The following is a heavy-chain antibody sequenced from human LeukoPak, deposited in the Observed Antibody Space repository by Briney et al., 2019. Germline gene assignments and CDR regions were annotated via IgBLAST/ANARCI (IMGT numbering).Heavy chain of an antibody. CDR3: ARGGSLGY. CDR1: GFTFSSYE. J-gene: IGHJ4*02. CDR2: ISSSGSAI. V-gene: IGHV3-48*03. D-gene: IGHD6-19*01. Sequence: GGSLRLSCAASGFTFSSYEMNWVRQAPGKGLEWVSKISSSGSAICYADSVKGRFTISRDNAKSTLYLQMNSLRVEDTAVYYCARGGSLGYWGQGTLVTVSS.